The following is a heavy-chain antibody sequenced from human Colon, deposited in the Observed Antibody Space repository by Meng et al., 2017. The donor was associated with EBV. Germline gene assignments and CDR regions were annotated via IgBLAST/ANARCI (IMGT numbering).Heavy chain of an antibody. Sequence: QVQLQQWGAGVLKPLETLSITCGVYGASFSGYYWSWIRQAPGKGLEWIGEVNPSGSTNYSPSLESRVTISVDTSKNQFSPRLNSVTAADTAVYYCARRPTGIDYWGQGTLVTVSS. J-gene: IGHJ4*02. CDR2: VNPSGST. CDR3: ARRPTGIDY. V-gene: IGHV4-34*01. D-gene: IGHD2-8*02. CDR1: GASFSGYY.